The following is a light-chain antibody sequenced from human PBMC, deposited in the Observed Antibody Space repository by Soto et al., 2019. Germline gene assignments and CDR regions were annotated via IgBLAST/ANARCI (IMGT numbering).Light chain of an antibody. CDR3: QQRSNWPA. CDR1: QSVSSY. Sequence: EIVLTQSPATLSLSPGERATLSCSASQSVSSYLAWYQQKPGQAPRLLIYDASNRATGIPARFSGSGSGTDFTLTISGLEPEDFAVYYCQQRSNWPAFGQGTKLEI. J-gene: IGKJ2*01. V-gene: IGKV3-11*01. CDR2: DAS.